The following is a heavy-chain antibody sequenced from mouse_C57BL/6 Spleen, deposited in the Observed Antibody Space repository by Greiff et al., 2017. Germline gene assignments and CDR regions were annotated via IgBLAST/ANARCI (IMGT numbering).Heavy chain of an antibody. CDR1: GFTFSDYG. V-gene: IGHV5-17*01. J-gene: IGHJ4*01. D-gene: IGHD2-1*01. CDR2: ISSGSSTI. Sequence: EVNVVESGGGLVKPGGSLKLSCAASGFTFSDYGMHWVRQAPEKGLEWVAYISSGSSTIYYADTVKGRFTISRDNAKNTLFLQMTSLRSEDTAMYYCARNGNPYYYAMDYWGQGTSVTVSS. CDR3: ARNGNPYYYAMDY.